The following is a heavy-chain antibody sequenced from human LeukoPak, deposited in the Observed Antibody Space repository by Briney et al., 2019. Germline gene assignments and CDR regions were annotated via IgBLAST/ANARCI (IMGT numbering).Heavy chain of an antibody. Sequence: SETLSLTCTVSGGSISIRNYYWAWIRQPPGRQLEWIGSAYLSGSLYYNPSLKSRVTISVDTSKNQFSLKLNSVTAADTAVYYCARDRRQRDYFDFWGQGARVTVSS. CDR3: ARDRRQRDYFDF. CDR1: GGSISIRNYY. V-gene: IGHV4-39*07. CDR2: AYLSGSL. D-gene: IGHD1-1*01. J-gene: IGHJ4*02.